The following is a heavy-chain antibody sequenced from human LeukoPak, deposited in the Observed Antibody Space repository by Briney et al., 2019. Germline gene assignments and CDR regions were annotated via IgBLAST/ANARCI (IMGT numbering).Heavy chain of an antibody. CDR1: GGTFSSYA. Sequence: SVKVSCKASGGTFSSYAISWVRQAPGQGLEWMGGIIPIFGTANYAQKFQGRVTITADESTSTAYMELSSLRSEDTAVYYCARDYGWGSYRMKGLDYWGQGTLVTVSS. CDR2: IIPIFGTA. V-gene: IGHV1-69*01. D-gene: IGHD3-16*02. J-gene: IGHJ4*02. CDR3: ARDYGWGSYRMKGLDY.